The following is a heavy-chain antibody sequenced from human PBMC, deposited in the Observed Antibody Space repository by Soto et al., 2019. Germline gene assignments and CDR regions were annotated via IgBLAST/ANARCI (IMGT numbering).Heavy chain of an antibody. CDR3: ARDRGCSGGICYRDLGY. CDR1: GFTLSSYS. J-gene: IGHJ4*02. Sequence: EVQLVESGGGLVQPGGSLRLSWAASGFTLSSYSMSWVRQAPGKGREWVSYISSTSNTIYYADSVKGRFTISRDNAKNSLYLHVNSLSAEDTAVYYCARDRGCSGGICYRDLGYWGQGTLVTVSS. CDR2: ISSTSNTI. D-gene: IGHD2-15*01. V-gene: IGHV3-48*01.